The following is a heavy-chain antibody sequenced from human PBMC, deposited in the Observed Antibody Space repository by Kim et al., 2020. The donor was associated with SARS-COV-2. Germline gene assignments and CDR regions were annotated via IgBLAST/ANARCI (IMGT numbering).Heavy chain of an antibody. CDR1: GLTFRTYW. V-gene: IGHV3-74*01. CDR3: ARDNDWSYDY. J-gene: IGHJ4*02. CDR2: INGDGTAT. D-gene: IGHD3-9*01. Sequence: GGSLRLSCVASGLTFRTYWMHWVRQTPGKGLIWVSHINGDGTATSYADSVRGRFTISRDNAKNTLYLQMNSLTVEDTAVYYCARDNDWSYDYWGQGTLVSVPS.